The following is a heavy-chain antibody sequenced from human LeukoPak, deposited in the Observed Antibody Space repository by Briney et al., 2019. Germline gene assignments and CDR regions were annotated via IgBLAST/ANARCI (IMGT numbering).Heavy chain of an antibody. CDR2: INGGGSPI. V-gene: IGHV3-48*01. Sequence: PGGSLRLSCAASGFTFSRDSMNWVRQAPGKGLEWVSYINGGGSPIYYADSVRGRFTISRDNAKNSLYLQMNSLRAEDTAVYYCAREGGYCSSTSCWNYWGQGTLVTVSS. J-gene: IGHJ4*02. CDR1: GFTFSRDS. D-gene: IGHD2-2*01. CDR3: AREGGYCSSTSCWNY.